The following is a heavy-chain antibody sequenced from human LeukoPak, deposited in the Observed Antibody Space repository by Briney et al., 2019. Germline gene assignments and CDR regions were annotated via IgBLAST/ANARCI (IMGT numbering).Heavy chain of an antibody. D-gene: IGHD5-18*01. CDR3: ARDRLREYSYGFSSFDY. V-gene: IGHV3-30-3*01. Sequence: GRSLRLSCAASGFTFSSYAMHWVRQAPGKGLEWVAVISYDGSNKYYADSVEGRFTISRDNSKNTLYLQMNSLRAEDTAVYYCARDRLREYSYGFSSFDYWGQGTLVTVSS. CDR1: GFTFSSYA. J-gene: IGHJ4*02. CDR2: ISYDGSNK.